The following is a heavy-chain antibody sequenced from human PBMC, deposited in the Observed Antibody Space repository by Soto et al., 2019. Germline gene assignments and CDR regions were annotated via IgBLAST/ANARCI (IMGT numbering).Heavy chain of an antibody. CDR2: IWYDGSNK. V-gene: IGHV3-33*01. Sequence: GGSLRLSCAASGFTFSSYGMHWVRQAPGKGLEWVAVIWYDGSNKYYADSVKGRFTISRDNSKNTLYLQMNSLRAEDTAVYYCARVGTYYYDSSGYYYFDYWGQGTLVTVSS. J-gene: IGHJ4*02. D-gene: IGHD3-22*01. CDR1: GFTFSSYG. CDR3: ARVGTYYYDSSGYYYFDY.